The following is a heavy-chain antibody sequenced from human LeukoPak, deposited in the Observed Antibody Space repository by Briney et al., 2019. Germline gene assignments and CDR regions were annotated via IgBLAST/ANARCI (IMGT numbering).Heavy chain of an antibody. D-gene: IGHD5-12*01. V-gene: IGHV5-51*01. CDR1: GYSFTSYC. Sequence: GESLKISCKTSGYSFTSYCIGWVRQMSGRGLEWMGIICPGDSDTRYSPSLQGHVTISADKSISTAYLQWSSLKASDTAMYYCARHINSGYDPFDYWGQGTLVTVSS. CDR2: ICPGDSDT. J-gene: IGHJ4*02. CDR3: ARHINSGYDPFDY.